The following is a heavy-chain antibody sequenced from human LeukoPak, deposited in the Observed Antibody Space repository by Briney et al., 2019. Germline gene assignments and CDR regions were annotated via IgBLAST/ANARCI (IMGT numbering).Heavy chain of an antibody. J-gene: IGHJ6*03. D-gene: IGHD2-2*01. CDR2: ISYDGSNK. CDR3: AKDHHCSSTSCYPVYYYYYMDV. CDR1: GFTFSSYA. V-gene: IGHV3-30*04. Sequence: PGGSLRLSCAASGFTFSSYAMHWVRQAPGKGLEWVAVISYDGSNKYYADSVKGRFTISRDNSKNTLYLQMNSLRAEDTAVYYCAKDHHCSSTSCYPVYYYYYMDVWGKGTTVTVSS.